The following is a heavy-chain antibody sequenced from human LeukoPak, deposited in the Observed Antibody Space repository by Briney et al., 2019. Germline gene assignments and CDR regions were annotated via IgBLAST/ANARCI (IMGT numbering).Heavy chain of an antibody. D-gene: IGHD2-8*02. J-gene: IGHJ4*02. V-gene: IGHV3-74*01. Sequence: PGGSLRLSCVASGSTFSSYWMHWVRQAPGKGLVWVSRINGDGRSPSYADSVRGRFTISRDNAKNTLYLQMNSLRAEDTALYYCARDQLYCTGGYCYFDSWGQGTLVTVSS. CDR3: ARDQLYCTGGYCYFDS. CDR1: GSTFSSYW. CDR2: INGDGRSP.